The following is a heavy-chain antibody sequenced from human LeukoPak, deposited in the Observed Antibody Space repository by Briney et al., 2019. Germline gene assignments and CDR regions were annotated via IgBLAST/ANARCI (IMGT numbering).Heavy chain of an antibody. J-gene: IGHJ6*02. D-gene: IGHD3-10*01. V-gene: IGHV4-31*03. CDR3: ARDRDYYGSGSSDYYGMDV. CDR1: GGSISSGGYY. Sequence: PSETLSLICTVSGGSISSGGYYWSWIRQHPGKGLEWIGYIYYSGSTYYNPSLKSRVTISVDTSKNQFSLKLSSVTAADTAVYYCARDRDYYGSGSSDYYGMDVWGQGTTVTVSS. CDR2: IYYSGST.